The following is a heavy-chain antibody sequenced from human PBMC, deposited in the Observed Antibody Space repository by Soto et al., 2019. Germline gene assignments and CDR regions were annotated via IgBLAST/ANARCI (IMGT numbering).Heavy chain of an antibody. J-gene: IGHJ4*02. Sequence: SETLSLTCTVSGGSISSYYWSWIRQPPGKGLEWIGYIYYSGSTNYNPSLKSRVTISVDTSKNQFSLKLSSVTAADTAVYYCARLIAVAGTGFDYWGQGTLVTVSS. CDR1: GGSISSYY. D-gene: IGHD6-19*01. CDR2: IYYSGST. V-gene: IGHV4-59*08. CDR3: ARLIAVAGTGFDY.